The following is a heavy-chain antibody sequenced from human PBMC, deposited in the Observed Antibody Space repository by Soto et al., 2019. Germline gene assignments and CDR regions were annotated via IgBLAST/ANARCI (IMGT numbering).Heavy chain of an antibody. D-gene: IGHD3-10*01. CDR1: GFSLSTSGMC. CDR2: IDWDDDK. Sequence: SGPTLVNPTQTLTPTCTFSGFSLSTSGMCVSWIRQPPGKALEWLARIDWDDDKYYSTSLKTRLTISKDTSKNQVVLTMTNMDPVDTATYYCARCFYGSGSRFRIDAFDIWGQGTMVTVSS. V-gene: IGHV2-70*11. J-gene: IGHJ3*02. CDR3: ARCFYGSGSRFRIDAFDI.